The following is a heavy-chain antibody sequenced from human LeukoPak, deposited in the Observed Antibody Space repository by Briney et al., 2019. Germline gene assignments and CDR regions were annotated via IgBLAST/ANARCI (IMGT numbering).Heavy chain of an antibody. Sequence: SETLSLTCTVSGGSISSSSYYWGWIRQPPGKGLEWIGSIYYSGSTYYNPSLKSRVTISVDTSKNQFSLKLSSVTAADTAVYYCARVSFVVVIDDAFDIWGQGTMVTVSS. J-gene: IGHJ3*02. CDR1: GGSISSSSYY. CDR3: ARVSFVVVIDDAFDI. CDR2: IYYSGST. V-gene: IGHV4-39*07. D-gene: IGHD2-21*01.